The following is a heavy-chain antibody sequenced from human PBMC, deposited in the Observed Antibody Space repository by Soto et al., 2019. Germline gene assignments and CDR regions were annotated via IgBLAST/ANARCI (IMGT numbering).Heavy chain of an antibody. D-gene: IGHD5-12*01. J-gene: IGHJ4*02. CDR1: GASISNYY. CDR3: ARSSGYSGYYFDY. CDR2: IYYSGSA. Sequence: PSETLSLTCTVSGASISNYYWSWIRQPPGKGLEWIGYIYYSGSANYNPSRTSRVTISVDTSENQFSLRLSAVTAADTAVYYCARSSGYSGYYFDYWGQGTLVTVSS. V-gene: IGHV4-59*08.